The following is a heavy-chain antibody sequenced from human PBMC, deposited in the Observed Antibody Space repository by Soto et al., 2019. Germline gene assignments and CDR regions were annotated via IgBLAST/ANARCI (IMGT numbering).Heavy chain of an antibody. J-gene: IGHJ4*02. CDR1: GFTFSPYW. CDR3: ARGSNQDY. D-gene: IGHD2-8*01. V-gene: IGHV3-7*03. Sequence: EVQLVESGGDLVQPGGSLRLSCVASGFTFSPYWMSWVRQAPGRGLQRVATINNDGSGKYYADSVKGRLTISRDNARDSLYLQLTSLRAEDTAIYYCARGSNQDYWGQGTLVAVSS. CDR2: INNDGSGK.